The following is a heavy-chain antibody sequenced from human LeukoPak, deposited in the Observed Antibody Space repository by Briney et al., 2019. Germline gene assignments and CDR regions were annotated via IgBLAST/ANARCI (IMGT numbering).Heavy chain of an antibody. Sequence: PGGSLRLSCAASGFTFSSYSMNWVRQAPGEGLEWVSSISSSSSYIYYADSVKGRFTISRDNAKNSLYLQMNSLRAEDTAVYYCARDFSSWYLTMYYWGQGTLVTVSS. CDR3: ARDFSSWYLTMYY. CDR2: ISSSSSYI. V-gene: IGHV3-21*01. D-gene: IGHD6-13*01. J-gene: IGHJ4*02. CDR1: GFTFSSYS.